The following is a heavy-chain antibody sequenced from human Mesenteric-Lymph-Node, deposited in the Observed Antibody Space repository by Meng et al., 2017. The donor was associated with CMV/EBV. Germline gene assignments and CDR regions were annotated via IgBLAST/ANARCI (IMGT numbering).Heavy chain of an antibody. V-gene: IGHV4-61*08. Sequence: VDLRKSCPRLVKPLETLSLPCIVSGVSVTSGAYHGSWIRQSPGKGLEWIGYIYGTGITIYNPSLKSRVTILLETSKNQFSLKLNSVTTADTAVYYCAKSRSSTPGIVDDWGQGTLVTVSS. CDR3: AKSRSSTPGIVDD. D-gene: IGHD2/OR15-2a*01. J-gene: IGHJ4*02. CDR1: GVSVTSGAYH. CDR2: IYGTGIT.